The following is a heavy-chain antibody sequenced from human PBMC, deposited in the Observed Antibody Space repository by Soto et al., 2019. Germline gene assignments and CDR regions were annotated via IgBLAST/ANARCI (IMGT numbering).Heavy chain of an antibody. Sequence: GGSLRLSCAASGFTFSSYSMNWVRQAPGKGLEWVSFISSSSSYIYYADSVKGRFTISRDNAKNSLYLQMNSLRADDTAVYYCARDRLEQDDAFDIWGQGTMVTVSS. CDR2: ISSSSSYI. CDR3: ARDRLEQDDAFDI. D-gene: IGHD6-25*01. V-gene: IGHV3-21*01. J-gene: IGHJ3*02. CDR1: GFTFSSYS.